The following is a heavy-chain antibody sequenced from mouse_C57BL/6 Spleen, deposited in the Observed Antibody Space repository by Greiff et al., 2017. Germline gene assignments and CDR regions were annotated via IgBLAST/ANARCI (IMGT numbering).Heavy chain of an antibody. J-gene: IGHJ1*03. CDR3: ARRGYDWYFDV. CDR2: IWPGGGYT. D-gene: IGHD2-2*01. CDR1: GYTFTNYW. V-gene: IGHV1-63*01. Sequence: QVQLKQSGAELVRPGTSVKLSCTASGYTFTNYWIGWAKQRPGHGLEWIGDIWPGGGYTNYNEKFKGKATLTADKSSSTAYMQFSSLTSEDSAIYYCARRGYDWYFDVWGTGTTVTVSS.